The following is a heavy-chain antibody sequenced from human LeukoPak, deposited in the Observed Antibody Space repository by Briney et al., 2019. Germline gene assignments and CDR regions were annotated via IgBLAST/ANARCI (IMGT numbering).Heavy chain of an antibody. J-gene: IGHJ6*04. CDR3: AKITAAAGGYYYYGMDV. D-gene: IGHD6-25*01. CDR2: ISGSGGST. Sequence: GGSLRLSCAASGFTFSSYAMSWVRQAPGKGLEWVSAISGSGGSTYYADSVKGRFTISRDNSKNTLYLQMNSLRAEDTAVYYCAKITAAAGGYYYYGMDVWGKGTTVTVSS. CDR1: GFTFSSYA. V-gene: IGHV3-23*01.